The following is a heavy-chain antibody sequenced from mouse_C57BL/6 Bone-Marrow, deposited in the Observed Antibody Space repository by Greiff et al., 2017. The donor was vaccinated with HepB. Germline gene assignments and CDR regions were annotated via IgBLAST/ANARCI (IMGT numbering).Heavy chain of an antibody. CDR1: GYAFSSSW. D-gene: IGHD1-1*01. J-gene: IGHJ2*01. Sequence: VQLVESGPELVKPGASVKISCKASGYAFSSSWMNWVKQRPGKGLEWIGRIYPGDGDTNYNGKFKGKATLTADKSSSTAYMQLSSLTSEDSAVYFCAIITTVVATVDYWGQGTTLTVSS. CDR3: AIITTVVATVDY. V-gene: IGHV1-82*01. CDR2: IYPGDGDT.